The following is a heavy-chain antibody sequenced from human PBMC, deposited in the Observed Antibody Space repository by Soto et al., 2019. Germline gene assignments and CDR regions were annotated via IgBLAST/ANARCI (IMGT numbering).Heavy chain of an antibody. Sequence: SVKVSCKASGGTFSSYAISWVRQAPGQGLEWMGGIIPIFGTANYAQKFQGRVTITADKSTSTAYMELSSLRSEDTAVYYCASRPYYSGSGSSYKIPFMDVYGQGTTLTVSS. CDR2: IIPIFGTA. D-gene: IGHD3-10*01. J-gene: IGHJ6*02. CDR1: GGTFSSYA. CDR3: ASRPYYSGSGSSYKIPFMDV. V-gene: IGHV1-69*06.